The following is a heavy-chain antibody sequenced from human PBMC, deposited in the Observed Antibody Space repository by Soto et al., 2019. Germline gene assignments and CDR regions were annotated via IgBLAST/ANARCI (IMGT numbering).Heavy chain of an antibody. V-gene: IGHV3-11*05. CDR2: ISSRSTYT. Sequence: QVQLVESGGGLVKPGGSLRLSCAASGFTFSDYYMTWIRQAPGKGLEWLPYISSRSTYTNYADSVQGRFTISRDNAKNSLYLQMNSLRAEDTAVYYCARGNYGWYLGDFDYWGQGTLVSVSS. D-gene: IGHD6-19*01. J-gene: IGHJ4*02. CDR3: ARGNYGWYLGDFDY. CDR1: GFTFSDYY.